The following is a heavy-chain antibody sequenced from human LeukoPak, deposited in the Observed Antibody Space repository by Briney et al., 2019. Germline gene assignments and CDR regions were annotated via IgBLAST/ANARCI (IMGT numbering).Heavy chain of an antibody. D-gene: IGHD3-16*02. Sequence: GGSLRLSCAASGFTFSSYAMNWVRQAPGKGLEWVSSISSSSSYIYYADSVKGRFTISRENAKNSLYLQMNSLRAGDTAVYYCARGRRYDYVWGSYRSDFDYWGQGTLVTVSS. CDR2: ISSSSSYI. CDR3: ARGRRYDYVWGSYRSDFDY. CDR1: GFTFSSYA. V-gene: IGHV3-21*01. J-gene: IGHJ4*02.